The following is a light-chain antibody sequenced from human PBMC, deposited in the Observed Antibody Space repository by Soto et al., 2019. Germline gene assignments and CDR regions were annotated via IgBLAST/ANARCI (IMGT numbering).Light chain of an antibody. J-gene: IGKJ2*01. CDR2: AAS. V-gene: IGKV3-20*01. CDR1: QSMTRTY. Sequence: IVLIKSPGTLSLSPGERATLSCRTSQSMTRTYIAWYQKKPGQAPRLLIYAASIRAPGIPDKFSGTGSGTDYSLTIDRLEPEDSAVYYCHQYDNAPQTLGQGTKVDIK. CDR3: HQYDNAPQT.